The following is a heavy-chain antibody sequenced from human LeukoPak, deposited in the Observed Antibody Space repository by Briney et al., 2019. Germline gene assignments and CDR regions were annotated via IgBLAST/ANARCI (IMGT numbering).Heavy chain of an antibody. V-gene: IGHV3-30*04. CDR2: ISYDETNK. CDR1: GFPFSIYT. J-gene: IGHJ4*02. Sequence: GSLRLSCAASGFPFSIYTMQWVRQAPGKGMEWVAVISYDETNKYYTDSVKRRFTISRDNSKNTLYLQMNSLRTEDTAMFHCAREFTSGWYDYWGQGTLVTVSS. CDR3: AREFTSGWYDY. D-gene: IGHD6-19*01.